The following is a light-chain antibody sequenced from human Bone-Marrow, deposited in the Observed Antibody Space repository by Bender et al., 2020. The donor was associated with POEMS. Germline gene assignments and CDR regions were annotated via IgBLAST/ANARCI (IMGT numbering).Light chain of an antibody. CDR2: DES. CDR3: QAWDSGAGAYV. CDR1: NIGTKS. Sequence: SYVLTQPPSVSVAPGKTATITCGGINIGTKSVYWYQQKPGQAPLMVVYDESDRPSGIPERLSGSNSGNTATLTISGTQAMDEADYYCQAWDSGAGAYVFGTGTKVTVL. J-gene: IGLJ1*01. V-gene: IGLV3-21*03.